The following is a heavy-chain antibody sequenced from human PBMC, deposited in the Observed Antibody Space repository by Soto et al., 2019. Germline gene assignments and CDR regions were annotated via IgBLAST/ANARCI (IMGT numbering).Heavy chain of an antibody. CDR1: GGSFSGYY. J-gene: IGHJ6*02. CDR3: AHGKYSSSFTKTTRYYYGMDV. CDR2: INHSGST. Sequence: SETLSLTCAVYGGSFSGYYWSWIRQPPGKGLEWIGEINHSGSTNYNPSLKSRVTISVDTSKNQFSLKLSSVTAADTAVYYCAHGKYSSSFTKTTRYYYGMDVWGQGTLVTVSS. D-gene: IGHD6-6*01. V-gene: IGHV4-34*01.